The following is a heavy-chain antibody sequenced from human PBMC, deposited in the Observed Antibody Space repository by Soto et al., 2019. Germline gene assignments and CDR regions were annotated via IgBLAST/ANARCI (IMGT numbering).Heavy chain of an antibody. J-gene: IGHJ4*02. V-gene: IGHV1-18*01. CDR3: ARGGPPIDY. CDR2: ISAYNGNT. Sequence: ASVEVSCKASGYTFTSYAMHWVRQAPGQRLEWMGWISAYNGNTNYAQKLQGRVTMTTDTSTSTAYMEVRSLRFDDTAVYYCARGGPPIDYWGQGTLVTVSS. D-gene: IGHD3-16*01. CDR1: GYTFTSYA.